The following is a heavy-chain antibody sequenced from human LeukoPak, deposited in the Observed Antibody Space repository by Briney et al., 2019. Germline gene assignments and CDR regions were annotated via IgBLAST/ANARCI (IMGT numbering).Heavy chain of an antibody. CDR3: ARMAASVVVVVAAKVYWFDP. Sequence: SETLSLTCTVSGGSISSYYWSWIRQPPGKGLEWIGYIYYSGSTNYNPSLKSRVTISVDTSKNQFSLKLSSVTAADTAVYYCARMAASVVVVVAAKVYWFDPWGQGTLVTVSS. D-gene: IGHD2-15*01. V-gene: IGHV4-59*12. CDR2: IYYSGST. J-gene: IGHJ5*02. CDR1: GGSISSYY.